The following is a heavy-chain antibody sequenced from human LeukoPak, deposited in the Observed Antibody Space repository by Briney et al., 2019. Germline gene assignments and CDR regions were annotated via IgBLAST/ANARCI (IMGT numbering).Heavy chain of an antibody. J-gene: IGHJ4*02. CDR1: GFAFSSYA. V-gene: IGHV3-30-3*01. CDR2: ISYDGSNK. CDR3: AKDLANAGWPGFDY. Sequence: GRSLRLSCAASGFAFSSYAMHWVRQAPGKGLEWVAVISYDGSNKYYADSVKGRFTISRDNSKNTLYLQMNSLRAEDTAVYYCAKDLANAGWPGFDYWGQGTLVTVSS. D-gene: IGHD5-24*01.